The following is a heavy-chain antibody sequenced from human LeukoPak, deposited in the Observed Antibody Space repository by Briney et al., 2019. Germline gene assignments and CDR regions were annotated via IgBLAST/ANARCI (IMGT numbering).Heavy chain of an antibody. CDR1: GVTSCIYR. CDR2: IDTVGSGT. D-gene: IGHD5-24*01. Sequence: RRSPRLSRAASGVTSCIYRTHWVRHSPRKRQLWVSRIDTVGSGTDYADSVKCRFTISRDNAKNTRYLQMSGLRAEDTAVYYCARVEDGYDYEDYCELWGQGTLVTVSS. CDR3: ARVEDGYDYEDYCEL. J-gene: IGHJ4*02. V-gene: IGHV3-74*01.